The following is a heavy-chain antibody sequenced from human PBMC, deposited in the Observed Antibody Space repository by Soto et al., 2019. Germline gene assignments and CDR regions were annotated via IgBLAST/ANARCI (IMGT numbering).Heavy chain of an antibody. CDR1: GGSISPYY. CDR3: ARESSGNHKHNGFDP. V-gene: IGHV4-59*01. CDR2: IWFSGST. Sequence: QVQLQESGPGLVKPSETLSLICTVSGGSISPYYWSWVRQPPGRGLEWIGFIWFSGSTTYNPSLKSRVTLSVDTSKNQLSLEMKSVTAADTAVYYCARESSGNHKHNGFDPWGQGTLVTVSA. J-gene: IGHJ5*02.